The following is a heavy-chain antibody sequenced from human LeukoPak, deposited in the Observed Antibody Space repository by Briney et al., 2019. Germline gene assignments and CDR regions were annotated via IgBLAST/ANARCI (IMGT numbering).Heavy chain of an antibody. J-gene: IGHJ6*03. CDR2: ISAYNGNT. D-gene: IGHD1-1*01. CDR3: AREVRVQLDLPLGDYYYMDV. Sequence: ASVKVSCKASGYTFTSYGISWVRQAPGQGLEWMGWISAYNGNTNYAQKLQGRVTMTTDTSTSTAYMELRSLRSDDTAVYYCAREVRVQLDLPLGDYYYMDVWGKGTTVTVSS. CDR1: GYTFTSYG. V-gene: IGHV1-18*01.